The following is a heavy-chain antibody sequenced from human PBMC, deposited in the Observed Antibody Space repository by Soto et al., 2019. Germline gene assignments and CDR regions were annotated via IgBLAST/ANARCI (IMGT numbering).Heavy chain of an antibody. CDR3: ARDYSSSSGIDY. CDR1: GFTFSSSW. V-gene: IGHV3-7*05. Sequence: GGSLRLSCAASGFTFSSSWMSWVRQAPGKVLEWVANIKQDGSEKYYVDSVKGRFTISRDNAKNSLYLQMNSLRAEDTALYYCARDYSSSSGIDYWGQGTLVTVSS. J-gene: IGHJ4*02. CDR2: IKQDGSEK. D-gene: IGHD6-6*01.